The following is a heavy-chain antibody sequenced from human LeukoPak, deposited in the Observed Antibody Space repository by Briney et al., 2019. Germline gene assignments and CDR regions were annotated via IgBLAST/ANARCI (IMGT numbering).Heavy chain of an antibody. CDR3: ATSPGVY. D-gene: IGHD2-8*01. V-gene: IGHV4-30-4*08. CDR2: IYYSGAT. J-gene: IGHJ4*02. CDR1: GDSISNGDYY. Sequence: SETLSLTCTVSGDSISNGDYYWSWIRQHPEKGLECIGHIYYSGATYYNPSLKSRLTISVDTPKSQFSLKLSSMTAADTAMYYCATSPGVYWGQGTLVTASS.